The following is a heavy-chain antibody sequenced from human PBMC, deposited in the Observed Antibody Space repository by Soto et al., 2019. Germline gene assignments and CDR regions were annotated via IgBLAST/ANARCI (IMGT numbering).Heavy chain of an antibody. CDR2: IVSNDEK. CDR1: GFSLRNARMG. J-gene: IGHJ6*03. V-gene: IGHV2-26*01. Sequence: QVTLKESGPVVVKPTETLTLTCTVSGFSLRNARMGVSWIRQPAGKAPEWLAHIVSNDEKSYNKSLQTRLTISKDTSKSQVVLTMTYMDPVDTATYFCARMLAVNYYYYYRDVWGEGTTVTVSS. CDR3: ARMLAVNYYYYYRDV. D-gene: IGHD3-22*01.